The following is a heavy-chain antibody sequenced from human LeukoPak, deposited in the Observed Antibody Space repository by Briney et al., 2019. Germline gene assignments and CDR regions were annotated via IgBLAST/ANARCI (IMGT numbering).Heavy chain of an antibody. D-gene: IGHD1-26*01. Sequence: PSETLSLTCTVSGGSISSYYWSWIRQPPGKGLEWIGYMFYSGSTNYNPSLKSRVTISVDTSKNQFSLKLTSVTAAATAVYYCARHKSGGMYSMDVWGQGTTVTVSS. CDR1: GGSISSYY. J-gene: IGHJ6*02. CDR2: MFYSGST. V-gene: IGHV4-59*08. CDR3: ARHKSGGMYSMDV.